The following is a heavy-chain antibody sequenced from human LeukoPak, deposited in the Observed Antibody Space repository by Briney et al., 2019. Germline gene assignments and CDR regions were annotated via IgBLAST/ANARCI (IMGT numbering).Heavy chain of an antibody. J-gene: IGHJ4*02. D-gene: IGHD6-19*01. CDR2: IIPIFGTA. CDR3: ARAAMAGTSPPDY. Sequence: SVKVSCKASGGTFSSYAISWVRQAPGQGLEWMGGIIPIFGTANYAQKIQGRVTITADESTSTAYMELSGLRSEDTAVYYCARAAMAGTSPPDYWGQGTLVTVSS. CDR1: GGTFSSYA. V-gene: IGHV1-69*13.